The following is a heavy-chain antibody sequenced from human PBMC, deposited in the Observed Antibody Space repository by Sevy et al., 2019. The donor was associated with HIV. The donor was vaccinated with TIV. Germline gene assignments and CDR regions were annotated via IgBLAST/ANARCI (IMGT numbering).Heavy chain of an antibody. V-gene: IGHV3-11*01. CDR1: GFTFSDFY. Sequence: GGSLRLSCAASGFTFSDFYMSWIRQAPGKGLEWVSYISDSGHIKHYEDSVKGRFLSSRDNAHNTVHVQMNSLTAEDTADYYCVRGGGRIHDFAYWGRGTLVTVSS. D-gene: IGHD3-16*01. J-gene: IGHJ4*02. CDR2: ISDSGHIK. CDR3: VRGGGRIHDFAY.